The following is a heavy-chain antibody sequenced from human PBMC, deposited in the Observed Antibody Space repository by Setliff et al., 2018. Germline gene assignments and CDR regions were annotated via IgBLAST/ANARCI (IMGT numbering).Heavy chain of an antibody. CDR2: IKQDGSDK. CDR1: GFIFGTYW. J-gene: IGHJ4*02. V-gene: IGHV3-7*01. Sequence: GGSLRLSCAASGFIFGTYWMSWVRQAPGKGLEWVANIKQDGSDKYYVDSVKGRFTISRDNAKNSLYLQMNSLRAEDTAVYYCARLRKDYGDYYYFDYWGQGTLVTVSS. CDR3: ARLRKDYGDYYYFDY. D-gene: IGHD4-17*01.